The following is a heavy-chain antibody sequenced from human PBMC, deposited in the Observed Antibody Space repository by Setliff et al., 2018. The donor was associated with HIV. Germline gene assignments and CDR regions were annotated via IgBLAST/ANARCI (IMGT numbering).Heavy chain of an antibody. CDR2: VSGYNGNI. J-gene: IGHJ5*02. Sequence: ASVQVSCKASGYIFTDYYMHWVRQAPGQGLEWMGWVSGYNGNIRYAQKFQDRVTLTTDTSTSTAYTDLRSLRSDDTAVYYCAREGGLDWGFVAARTRWFDPWGQGTLVTVSS. D-gene: IGHD6-6*01. CDR1: GYIFTDYY. CDR3: AREGGLDWGFVAARTRWFDP. V-gene: IGHV1-18*04.